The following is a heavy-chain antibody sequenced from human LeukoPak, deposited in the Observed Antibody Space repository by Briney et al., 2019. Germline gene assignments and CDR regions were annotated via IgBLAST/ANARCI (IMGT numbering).Heavy chain of an antibody. J-gene: IGHJ4*02. CDR3: ARIFIRNGYSSYFDC. CDR2: VYQSGTT. CDR1: GASLSDYY. Sequence: SETLSLTCTVSGASLSDYYWTWMRQPPGAGLEWIGSVYQSGTTYYNPSLKSRVTTSVDMSKNQFSLSVRPVTAADTAVYYCARIFIRNGYSSYFDCWGQGTLVTVSS. D-gene: IGHD5-18*01. V-gene: IGHV4-59*08.